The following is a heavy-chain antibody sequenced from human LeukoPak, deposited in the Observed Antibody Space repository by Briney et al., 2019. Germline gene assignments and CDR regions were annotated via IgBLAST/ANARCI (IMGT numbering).Heavy chain of an antibody. CDR1: GGSISSYY. CDR3: ARSFEWESLSAAYYYGMDV. CDR2: IYTSGST. D-gene: IGHD1-26*01. J-gene: IGHJ6*02. Sequence: SETLSLTCTVSGGSISSYYWSWIRQPAGKGLEWIGRIYTSGSTNYNPSLKSRVTMSVDTSKNQFSLKLSSVTAADTAVYYCARSFEWESLSAAYYYGMDVWGQGTTVTVSS. V-gene: IGHV4-4*07.